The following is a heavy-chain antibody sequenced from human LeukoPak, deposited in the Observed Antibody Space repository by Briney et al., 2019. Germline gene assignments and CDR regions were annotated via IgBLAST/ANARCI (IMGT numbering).Heavy chain of an antibody. V-gene: IGHV1-2*04. J-gene: IGHJ4*02. CDR2: INPNSGGT. CDR1: GYTFTTYG. Sequence: ASVKVSCKASGYTFTTYGISWVRQPPEQGLEGRGWINPNSGGTNYAQKFQGWVTMTRDTSISTAYMELSRLRSDDTAVYYCARSPELAYCGGDCYSIDYWGQGTLVTVSS. D-gene: IGHD2-21*02. CDR3: ARSPELAYCGGDCYSIDY.